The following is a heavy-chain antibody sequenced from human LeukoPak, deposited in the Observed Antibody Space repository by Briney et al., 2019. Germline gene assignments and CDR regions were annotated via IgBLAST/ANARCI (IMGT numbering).Heavy chain of an antibody. J-gene: IGHJ4*02. D-gene: IGHD3-10*01. CDR1: GVTFSSYS. CDR3: ASVDYYGSGNYYNDVDY. V-gene: IGHV3-21*01. Sequence: GGSLRLSCAASGVTFSSYSMNWVRQAPGKGLEWVSSISSSSSYIYYADSVKGRFTISRDNAKNSLYLQMNSLRAEDTAMYYCASVDYYGSGNYYNDVDYWGQGTLVTVPS. CDR2: ISSSSSYI.